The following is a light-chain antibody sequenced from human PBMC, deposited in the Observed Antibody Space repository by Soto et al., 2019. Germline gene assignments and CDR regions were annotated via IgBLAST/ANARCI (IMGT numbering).Light chain of an antibody. CDR1: QSVSSSY. V-gene: IGKV3D-7*01. Sequence: EIVMTQSPATLSLSPGERATLSCRASQSVSSSYLSWYQQKPGQAPRLLIYGASTRATGIPARFSGSGSGTDFTLTISSLQPEDFAVYDGQQDYNLPQTFGQGTKVEIK. CDR2: GAS. J-gene: IGKJ1*01. CDR3: QQDYNLPQT.